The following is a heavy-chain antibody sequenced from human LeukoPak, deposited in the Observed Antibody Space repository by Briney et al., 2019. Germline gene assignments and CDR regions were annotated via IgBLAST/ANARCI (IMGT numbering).Heavy chain of an antibody. D-gene: IGHD3-9*01. CDR2: IYYSGST. J-gene: IGHJ5*02. CDR1: GGSISSSSYY. CDR3: ARHQASYYDILTGPNWFDP. Sequence: SETLSLTCTVSGGSISSSSYYWGWIRQPPGKGLEWIGSIYYSGSTYYNPSLKSRVTISVDTSKNQFSLKLSSVTAADTAVYYCARHQASYYDILTGPNWFDPWGQGTLVTVSS. V-gene: IGHV4-39*01.